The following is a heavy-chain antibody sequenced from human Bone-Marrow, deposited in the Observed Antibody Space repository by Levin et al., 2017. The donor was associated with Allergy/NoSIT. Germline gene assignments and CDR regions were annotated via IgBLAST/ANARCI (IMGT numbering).Heavy chain of an antibody. CDR3: ARAVVLSVDSDIIRYSNYVDV. CDR2: IYSSGST. Sequence: PSETLSLTCTVSGASFSRYQWTWIRQPPGRALERIGYIYSSGSTRYNPSLGSRVTMSADTSKTQFSLKLSSVTAADTAVYYCARAVVLSVDSDIIRYSNYVDVWGKGSTVIVSS. D-gene: IGHD5-18*01. V-gene: IGHV4-59*01. J-gene: IGHJ6*04. CDR1: GASFSRYQ.